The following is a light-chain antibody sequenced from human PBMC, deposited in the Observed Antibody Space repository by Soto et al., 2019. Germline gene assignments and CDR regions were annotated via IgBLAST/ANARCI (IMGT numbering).Light chain of an antibody. V-gene: IGLV2-14*01. Sequence: SVLTQPASVSGSPGQSITISCTGTSSDVGGYDYVSWYQHHPGKAPKLTIYEVSNRPSGVSNRFSGSKSGNTASLTISGLQDEEEAEYYCSSYKSRSTDVFGTGTKVTV. CDR2: EVS. CDR1: SSDVGGYDY. J-gene: IGLJ1*01. CDR3: SSYKSRSTDV.